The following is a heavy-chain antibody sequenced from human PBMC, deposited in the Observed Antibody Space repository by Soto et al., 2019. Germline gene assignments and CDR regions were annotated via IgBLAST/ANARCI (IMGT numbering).Heavy chain of an antibody. J-gene: IGHJ5*02. Sequence: ASETLSLTCTVSGGSISSYYWSWIRQPPGKGLEWIGYIYYSGSTNYNPSLKSRVTISVDTSKNQFSLKLTSVTAADTALYYCARDYFDSSDYTTNWFDPWGQGALVTVPQ. CDR3: ARDYFDSSDYTTNWFDP. CDR2: IYYSGST. D-gene: IGHD3-22*01. CDR1: GGSISSYY. V-gene: IGHV4-59*08.